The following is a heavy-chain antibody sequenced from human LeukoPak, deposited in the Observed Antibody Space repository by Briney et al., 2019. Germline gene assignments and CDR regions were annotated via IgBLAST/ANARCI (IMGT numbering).Heavy chain of an antibody. CDR3: ASIAARLIFDYYYYMDV. D-gene: IGHD6-6*01. Sequence: PSETLSLTCTVSGGSISSSSYYWGWIRQPPGKGLEWIGSIYYSGSTYYNPSPKSRVTISVDTSKNQFSLKLSSVTAADTAVYYCASIAARLIFDYYYYMDVWGKGTTVTVSS. J-gene: IGHJ6*03. CDR1: GGSISSSSYY. CDR2: IYYSGST. V-gene: IGHV4-39*01.